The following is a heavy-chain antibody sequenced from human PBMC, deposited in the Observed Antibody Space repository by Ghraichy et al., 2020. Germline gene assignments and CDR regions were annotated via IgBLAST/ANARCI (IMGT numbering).Heavy chain of an antibody. Sequence: LTCAASGFTFSSYAMSWVRQAPGKGLEWVSAISGSGGSTYYADSVKGRFTISRDNSKNTLYLQMNSLRAEDTAVYYCASSRITIFGVVRAEDYWGQGTLVTVSS. CDR3: ASSRITIFGVVRAEDY. CDR2: ISGSGGST. J-gene: IGHJ4*02. D-gene: IGHD3-3*01. V-gene: IGHV3-23*01. CDR1: GFTFSSYA.